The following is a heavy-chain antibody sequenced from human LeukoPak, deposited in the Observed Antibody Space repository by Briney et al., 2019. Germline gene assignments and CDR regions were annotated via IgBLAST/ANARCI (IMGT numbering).Heavy chain of an antibody. CDR1: CYSFTSYW. CDR2: IYPSVSNT. V-gene: IGHV5-51*01. Sequence: GASMKISCNGACYSFTSYWSGGVRALREKGLGWMGIIYPSVSNTRSSQSYQGEVTISAAKSITTSYLQWSSLESSDTAMYYRARRISGLMTTVTAFDYWGQGTLVTVSS. J-gene: IGHJ4*02. D-gene: IGHD4-17*01. CDR3: ARRISGLMTTVTAFDY.